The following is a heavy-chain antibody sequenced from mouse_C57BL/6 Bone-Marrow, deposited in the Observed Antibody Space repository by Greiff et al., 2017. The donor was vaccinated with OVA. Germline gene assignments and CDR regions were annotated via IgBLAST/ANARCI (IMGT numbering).Heavy chain of an antibody. V-gene: IGHV1-81*01. CDR2: IYPRSGNT. D-gene: IGHD2-5*01. Sequence: VMLVESGAELARPGASVKLSCKASGYTFTSYGISWVKQRTGQGLEWIGEIYPRSGNTYYNEKFKGKATLTADKSSSTAYMELRSLTSEDSAVYFCARKGAYYSNYDWFAYWGQGTLVTVSA. CDR3: ARKGAYYSNYDWFAY. CDR1: GYTFTSYG. J-gene: IGHJ3*01.